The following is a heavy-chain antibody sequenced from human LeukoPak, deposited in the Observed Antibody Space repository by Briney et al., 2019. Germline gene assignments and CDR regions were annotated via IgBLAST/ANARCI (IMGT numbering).Heavy chain of an antibody. Sequence: PSETLSLTCAVYGGSFSGYYWSWIRQPPGKGLEWIGEINHSGSTNYNPSLTSRVAISVDTSKNQFSLKLSSVTAADTAVYYCARSSIKRGYSGYDSDYWGQGTLVTVSS. CDR2: INHSGST. CDR1: GGSFSGYY. CDR3: ARSSIKRGYSGYDSDY. D-gene: IGHD5-12*01. V-gene: IGHV4-34*01. J-gene: IGHJ4*02.